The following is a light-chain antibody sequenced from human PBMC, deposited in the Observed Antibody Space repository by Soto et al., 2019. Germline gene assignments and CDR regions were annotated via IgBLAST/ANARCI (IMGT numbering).Light chain of an antibody. Sequence: EVVLTQSPGTLSLSAGERATLSCRASQSVSSNYLAWYQQKPGQSPRLLIYGASNRVSGISDRFSGSGSGTDFTLTIYRLEPEDFAVYYCQQYDTSPWTFGQGTKVEI. CDR3: QQYDTSPWT. CDR2: GAS. V-gene: IGKV3-20*01. CDR1: QSVSSNY. J-gene: IGKJ1*01.